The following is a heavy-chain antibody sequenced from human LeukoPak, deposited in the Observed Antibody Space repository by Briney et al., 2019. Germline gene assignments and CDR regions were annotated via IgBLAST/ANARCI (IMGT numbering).Heavy chain of an antibody. Sequence: SETLSLTCTVSGYSIIGDYYWSWIRQPPGKGLEWIGYIYYSGSTNYNPSLKSRVTISVDTSKNQFSLKLTSVTAADTAVYYCARTSRITNFGVVTTEYFQHWGQGTLVTVSS. V-gene: IGHV4-61*08. CDR3: ARTSRITNFGVVTTEYFQH. J-gene: IGHJ1*01. D-gene: IGHD3-3*01. CDR2: IYYSGST. CDR1: GYSIIGDYY.